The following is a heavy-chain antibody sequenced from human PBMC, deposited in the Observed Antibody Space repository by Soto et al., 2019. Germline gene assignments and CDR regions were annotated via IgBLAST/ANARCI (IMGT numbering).Heavy chain of an antibody. Sequence: QVQLVESGGGVVQPGRSLRLSCAASGFTFSSYAMHWFRQAPGKGLEWVAVISYDGSNKYYADSVKGRFTISRDNSKNTLYLQMNSLRAEDTAVYYCARQLVVPAAQYYYYGMDVWGQGTTVTVSS. CDR3: ARQLVVPAAQYYYYGMDV. CDR2: ISYDGSNK. CDR1: GFTFSSYA. J-gene: IGHJ6*02. D-gene: IGHD2-2*01. V-gene: IGHV3-30-3*01.